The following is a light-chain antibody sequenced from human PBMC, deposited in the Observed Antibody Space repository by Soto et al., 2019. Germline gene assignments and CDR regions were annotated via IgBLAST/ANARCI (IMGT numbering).Light chain of an antibody. CDR2: EVS. J-gene: IGLJ1*01. CDR1: SSDVGSYNL. V-gene: IGLV2-23*02. CDR3: CSYAGSSTPLI. Sequence: QSALTQPASVSGSPGQSITISCTGTSSDVGSYNLVSWYQQHPGKAPKLMIYEVSKRPSGVSNRFSGSKSGNTASLTISGLQAEYEADYYCCSYAGSSTPLIXGTGTKVTVL.